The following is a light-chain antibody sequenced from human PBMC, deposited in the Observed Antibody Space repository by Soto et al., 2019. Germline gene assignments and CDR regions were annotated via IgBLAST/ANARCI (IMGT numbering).Light chain of an antibody. CDR3: QQSYSTPPT. V-gene: IGKV1-39*01. J-gene: IGKJ1*01. CDR1: QSISSY. CDR2: AAS. Sequence: DIQMTQSPSSLSASVGDRVTMTCRASQSISSYLNWYQQKPGKAPKLLIYAASSLQSGVPSRFSGSGSGTDFTLTISSLQPEDFATYYCQQSYSTPPTFGQGTKV.